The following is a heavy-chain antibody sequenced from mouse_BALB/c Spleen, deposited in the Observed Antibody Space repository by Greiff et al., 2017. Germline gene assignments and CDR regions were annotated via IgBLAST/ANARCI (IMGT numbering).Heavy chain of an antibody. CDR2: IYPGSGST. D-gene: IGHD1-2*01. J-gene: IGHJ3*01. CDR1: GYTFTSYW. V-gene: IGHV1S22*01. CDR3: TRRTTSTGFAY. Sequence: LQQPGSELVRPGASVKLSCKASGYTFTSYWMHWVKQRPGQGLEWIGNIYPGSGSTNYDEKFKSKATLTVDTSSSTAYMQLSSLTSEDSAVYYCTRRTTSTGFAYWGQGTLVTVSA.